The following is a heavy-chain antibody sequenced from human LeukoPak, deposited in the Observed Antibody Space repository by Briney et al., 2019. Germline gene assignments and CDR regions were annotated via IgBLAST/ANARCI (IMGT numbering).Heavy chain of an antibody. D-gene: IGHD5-24*01. CDR1: GFTFSSYA. CDR2: ISKDGSDT. J-gene: IGHJ4*02. CDR3: AKDRRDGYNIFDY. Sequence: GRSLRLACAASGFTFSSYAMFWVRQAPGKGLEWVTIISKDGSDTFYADSVKGRFTISRDNSKNTLYLQLNSLTTEDTALYYCAKDRRDGYNIFDYWGQGTLVTVSS. V-gene: IGHV3-30-3*02.